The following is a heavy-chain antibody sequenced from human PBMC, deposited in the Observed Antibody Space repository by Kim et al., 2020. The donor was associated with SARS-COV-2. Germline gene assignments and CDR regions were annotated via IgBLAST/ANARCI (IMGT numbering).Heavy chain of an antibody. CDR3: ARDGIAAAGTV. D-gene: IGHD6-13*01. CDR1: GFTFSSYE. J-gene: IGHJ4*02. Sequence: GGSLRLSCAASGFTFSSYEMNWVRQAPGKGLEWVSYISSSGSTIYYADSVKGRFTISRDNAKNSLYLQMNSLRAEDTAVYYCARDGIAAAGTVWGQGTLVTVSS. V-gene: IGHV3-48*03. CDR2: ISSSGSTI.